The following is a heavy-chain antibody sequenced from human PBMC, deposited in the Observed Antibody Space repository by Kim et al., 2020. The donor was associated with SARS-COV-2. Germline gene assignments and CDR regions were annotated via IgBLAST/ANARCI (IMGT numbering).Heavy chain of an antibody. J-gene: IGHJ5*02. CDR1: GFTFSSYG. D-gene: IGHD3-3*01. CDR3: ARDYDFWSCYYNWFAP. Sequence: GGSLRLSCAASGFTFSSYGMHWVRQAPGKGLEWVAVIWYDGSNKYYADSVKGRFTISRDNSKNTLYLQMNSLRAEDTAVYYCARDYDFWSCYYNWFAPWGQGTLVTVSS. V-gene: IGHV3-33*01. CDR2: IWYDGSNK.